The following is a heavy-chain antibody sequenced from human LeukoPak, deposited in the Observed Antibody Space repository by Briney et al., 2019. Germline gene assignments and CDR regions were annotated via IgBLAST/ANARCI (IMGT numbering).Heavy chain of an antibody. CDR3: ARGDIAAAGTNPVALNWFDP. J-gene: IGHJ5*02. CDR2: INPNSGGT. CDR1: GYTFTGYY. Sequence: ASVKVSCKASGYTFTGYYVHWVRQAPGQGLEWMGWINPNSGGTNYAQKFQGRVTMTRDTSISTAYMELSRLRSDDTAVYYCARGDIAAAGTNPVALNWFDPWGQGTLVTVSS. V-gene: IGHV1-2*02. D-gene: IGHD6-13*01.